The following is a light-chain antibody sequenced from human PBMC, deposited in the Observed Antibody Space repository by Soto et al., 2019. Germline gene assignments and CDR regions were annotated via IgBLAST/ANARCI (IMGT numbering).Light chain of an antibody. V-gene: IGKV1-39*01. CDR1: QSISSY. CDR2: VAS. Sequence: DIQMTQSPSSLSASVGDRVTITCRASQSISSYLNWYQQKPGKAPKFLIYVASPVQSGVPSRFGGSGSGTDVTLTITSLQPEDFATYYCQQSYRSPYTFGQGTKLEIK. CDR3: QQSYRSPYT. J-gene: IGKJ2*01.